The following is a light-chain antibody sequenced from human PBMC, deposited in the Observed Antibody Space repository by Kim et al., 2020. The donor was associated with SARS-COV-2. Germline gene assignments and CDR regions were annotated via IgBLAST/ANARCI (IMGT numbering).Light chain of an antibody. CDR3: QKYDSVPWT. CDR1: QDISNY. J-gene: IGKJ1*01. CDR2: AAS. Sequence: DIQMTQSPSSLSASVGDRVTITCRASQDISNYLAWYHQKPGKVPKLLIYAASSLQSGVPSRFGGSGSGTDFTLTITSLQPEDVATYYCQKYDSVPWTFGPGTKVDIK. V-gene: IGKV1-27*01.